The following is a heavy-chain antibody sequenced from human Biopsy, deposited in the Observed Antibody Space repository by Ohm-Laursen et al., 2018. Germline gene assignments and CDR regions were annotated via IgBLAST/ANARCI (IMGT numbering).Heavy chain of an antibody. Sequence: SVKVSCKPSGYTFTAFSVHWLRQAPGQGLEWMGWINPKSGDTDYPQNFQGRVSMTRDTSISIAYMGLSRLRSDDTAVYYCARGRRHCSGTCSRWYFDLWGRGTLVTVSS. CDR2: INPKSGDT. CDR3: ARGRRHCSGTCSRWYFDL. CDR1: GYTFTAFS. D-gene: IGHD2-2*01. V-gene: IGHV1-2*02. J-gene: IGHJ2*01.